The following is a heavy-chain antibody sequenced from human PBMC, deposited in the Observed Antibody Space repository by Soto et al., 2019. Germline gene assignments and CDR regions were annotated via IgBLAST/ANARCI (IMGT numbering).Heavy chain of an antibody. CDR1: GGSISSGGYY. J-gene: IGHJ4*02. Sequence: SETLSLTCTVSGGSISSGGYYWSWIRQHPGKGLEWIGYIYYSGSTYYNPSLKSRVTISVDTSKNQFSLKLSSVTAADTAVYYCARTYYYGSGSIGLDYWGQGTLVTVSS. V-gene: IGHV4-31*03. D-gene: IGHD3-10*01. CDR3: ARTYYYGSGSIGLDY. CDR2: IYYSGST.